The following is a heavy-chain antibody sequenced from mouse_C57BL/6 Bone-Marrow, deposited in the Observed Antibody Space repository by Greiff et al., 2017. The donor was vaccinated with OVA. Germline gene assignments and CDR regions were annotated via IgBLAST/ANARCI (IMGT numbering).Heavy chain of an antibody. V-gene: IGHV1-69*01. J-gene: IGHJ1*03. CDR3: ARSYGYYGSSFYWYFDV. CDR1: GYTFTSYW. D-gene: IGHD1-1*01. CDR2: IDPSDSYT. Sequence: QVQLQQPGAELVMPGASVKLSCKASGYTFTSYWMHWVKQRPGQGLEWIGEIDPSDSYTNYNQKFKGKSTLTVDKSSSTAYMQLSSLTSEDSAVYYCARSYGYYGSSFYWYFDVWGTGTTVTVSS.